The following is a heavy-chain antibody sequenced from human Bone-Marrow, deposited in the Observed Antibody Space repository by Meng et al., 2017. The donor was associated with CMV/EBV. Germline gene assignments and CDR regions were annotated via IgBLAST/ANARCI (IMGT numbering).Heavy chain of an antibody. J-gene: IGHJ4*02. CDR2: IIGGGGDT. CDR3: AKDQARDIVNYFDY. Sequence: GGSLRLSCAAYGLTFSSYWMHWVRQAPGKGLEWVSAIIGGGGDTDYADSVRGRFTISRDNSKNTLYLQMSSLRAEDTAVYYCAKDQARDIVNYFDYWGRGTLVTVSS. CDR1: GLTFSSYW. D-gene: IGHD5-12*01. V-gene: IGHV3-23*01.